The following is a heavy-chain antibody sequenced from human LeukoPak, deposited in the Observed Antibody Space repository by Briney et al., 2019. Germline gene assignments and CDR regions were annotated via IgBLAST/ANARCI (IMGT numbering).Heavy chain of an antibody. CDR2: SKSRADGGTT. J-gene: IGHJ4*02. CDR1: GFTFSNAW. V-gene: IGHV3-15*01. D-gene: IGHD3-9*01. Sequence: GGSLRLSCAASGFTFSNAWMSWVRQAPGKGLEWIGRSKSRADGGTTDYAAPVKGRFTISRDDSKNTLYLQMNSLKTEDTAVYYCTTGSYYDILTGYYSFDYWGQGTLVTVSS. CDR3: TTGSYYDILTGYYSFDY.